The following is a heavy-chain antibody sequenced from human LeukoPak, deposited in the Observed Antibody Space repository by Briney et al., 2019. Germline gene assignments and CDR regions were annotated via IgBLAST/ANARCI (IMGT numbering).Heavy chain of an antibody. V-gene: IGHV4-61*08. J-gene: IGHJ6*03. CDR3: ARGRYYGSGSYSPYYYYYMDV. CDR2: IYYSGST. CDR1: GDSISSGDYY. Sequence: SETLSLTCTVSGDSISSGDYYWSWIRQPPGKGLEWIGYIYYSGSTNYNPSLKSRVTISVDTSKNQFSLKLSSVTAADTAVYYCARGRYYGSGSYSPYYYYYMDVWGKGTTVTVSS. D-gene: IGHD3-10*01.